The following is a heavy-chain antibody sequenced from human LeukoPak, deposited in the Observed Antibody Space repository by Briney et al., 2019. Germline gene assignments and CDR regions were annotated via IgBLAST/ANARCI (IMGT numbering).Heavy chain of an antibody. J-gene: IGHJ4*02. V-gene: IGHV3-23*01. CDR2: ISHSGDKT. CDR1: GLTSGSYA. Sequence: GGSLRLSCAGSGLTSGSYAMSWVRQAPGKGLEWVSGISHSGDKTYYADFVKGRFTISRDNSNNMVYLQMNSLTAEDTAVHYCAKDHGFWSGHFFFFDYWGQGTLVTVSS. D-gene: IGHD3-3*01. CDR3: AKDHGFWSGHFFFFDY.